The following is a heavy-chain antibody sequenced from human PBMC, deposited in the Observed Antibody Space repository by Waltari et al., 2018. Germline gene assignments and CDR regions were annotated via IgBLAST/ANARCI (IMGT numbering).Heavy chain of an antibody. J-gene: IGHJ6*03. V-gene: IGHV3-30*02. CDR2: IRYDGKIK. Sequence: QVQLVESGGGVVQPGGSLRLSCAASGFAFSTYGMHWVRQAPGKGLEWVAFIRYDGKIKNYADSVKGRFTISRDNSKNTLSLQVNSLGAEDTAVYYCAKDPYSNYDSYYSYMDVWGKGTTVTISS. D-gene: IGHD4-4*01. CDR1: GFAFSTYG. CDR3: AKDPYSNYDSYYSYMDV.